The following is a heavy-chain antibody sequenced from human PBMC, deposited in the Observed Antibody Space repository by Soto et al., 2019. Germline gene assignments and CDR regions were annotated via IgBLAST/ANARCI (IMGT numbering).Heavy chain of an antibody. CDR3: ARDVGDVTSTIQTYGMDV. CDR1: GFTFSNYG. J-gene: IGHJ6*02. D-gene: IGHD5-12*01. CDR2: MWFDGSSD. Sequence: QVQLVESGGAVVQPGRSRRLSFLGSGFTFSNYGMHWVRQAPGKGREWGAAMWFDGSSDFYTDSVKGRFTISRDNSQNTLYLQMNSLRAEDTAVYYCARDVGDVTSTIQTYGMDVWGRGTTVTVSS. V-gene: IGHV3-33*01.